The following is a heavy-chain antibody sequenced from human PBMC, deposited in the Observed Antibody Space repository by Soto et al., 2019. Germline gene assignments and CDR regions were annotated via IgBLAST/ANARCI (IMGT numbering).Heavy chain of an antibody. CDR1: GGSISSGGYY. CDR3: ARDHYYDSSCYSPRMYGMDV. Sequence: QVQLQESGPGLVKPSQTLSLTCTVSGGSISSGGYYWSWIRQHPGKGLEWIGYIYYSGSTYYNPSLKSRVTISVDTSKNQFSLKLSSVTAADTAVYYCARDHYYDSSCYSPRMYGMDVWGQGTTVTVSS. V-gene: IGHV4-31*03. D-gene: IGHD3-22*01. J-gene: IGHJ6*02. CDR2: IYYSGST.